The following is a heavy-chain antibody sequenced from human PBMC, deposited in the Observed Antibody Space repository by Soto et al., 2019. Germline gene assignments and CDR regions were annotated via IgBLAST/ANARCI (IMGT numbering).Heavy chain of an antibody. J-gene: IGHJ4*02. CDR3: ARDGGAATFDY. CDR2: IIPIFGTT. Sequence: QVQLVQSGAEVKKPGSSVKVSCKAFGGTFSSYAINWIRQVPGQGLEWMGGIIPIFGTTTYAQRFQARVTITADESTSTAYMELSSLRSEDTALYYCARDGGAATFDYWGQGTLVTVSS. V-gene: IGHV1-69*12. CDR1: GGTFSSYA. D-gene: IGHD1-26*01.